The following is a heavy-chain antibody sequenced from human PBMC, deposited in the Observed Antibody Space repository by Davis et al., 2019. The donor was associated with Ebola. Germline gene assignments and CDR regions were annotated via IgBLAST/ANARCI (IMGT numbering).Heavy chain of an antibody. Sequence: MPSETLSLTCTVSGGSISSGDYYWSWIRQPPGKGLEWIGYIYYSGSTNYKPSLKSRVTISVDTSKKQFSLKLNSVTAADTAVYYCARGQMGIYGDYVTVRGMDVWGQGTTVTVSS. V-gene: IGHV4-61*08. CDR1: GGSISSGDYY. D-gene: IGHD4-17*01. CDR2: IYYSGST. J-gene: IGHJ6*02. CDR3: ARGQMGIYGDYVTVRGMDV.